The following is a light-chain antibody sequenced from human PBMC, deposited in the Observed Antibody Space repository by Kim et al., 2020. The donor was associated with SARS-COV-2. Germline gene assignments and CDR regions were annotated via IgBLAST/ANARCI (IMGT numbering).Light chain of an antibody. CDR3: QQYNNWPPWT. V-gene: IGKV3-15*01. Sequence: SPGERATLSCRASPPVSSNLACYQQKPGQAPSLLIYGASTRATGVPARFSGTGSGTEFTLTISSLQSEDFAVYYCQQYNNWPPWTFGQGTKVDIK. J-gene: IGKJ1*01. CDR1: PPVSSN. CDR2: GAS.